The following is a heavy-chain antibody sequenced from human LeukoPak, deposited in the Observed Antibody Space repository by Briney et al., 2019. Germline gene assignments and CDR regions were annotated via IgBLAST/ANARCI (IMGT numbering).Heavy chain of an antibody. J-gene: IGHJ4*02. CDR1: GFTFSSYG. CDR2: IWYDGNNK. D-gene: IGHD4-23*01. Sequence: PGGSLRLSCAASGFTFSSYGMHWVRQAPGKGLEWVAVIWYDGNNKYYADSVKGRFTISRDNSKNTLYLQMNSLRVEDTAVYYCAKDDYGGNSGMDYWGQGTLVTVSS. V-gene: IGHV3-33*06. CDR3: AKDDYGGNSGMDY.